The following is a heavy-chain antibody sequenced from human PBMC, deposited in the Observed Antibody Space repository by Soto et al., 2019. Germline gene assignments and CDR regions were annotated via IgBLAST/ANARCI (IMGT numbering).Heavy chain of an antibody. V-gene: IGHV3-30*18. J-gene: IGHJ5*02. CDR1: GFTFSSYG. CDR3: AKGDWFDP. CDR2: ISYDGSNK. Sequence: GGSLRLSCAASGFTFSSYGMHWVRQAPGKGLEWVAVISYDGSNKYYADSVKGRFTISRDNSKNTLYLQMNSLRAEDTAVYYCAKGDWFDPWGQGTLVTVSS.